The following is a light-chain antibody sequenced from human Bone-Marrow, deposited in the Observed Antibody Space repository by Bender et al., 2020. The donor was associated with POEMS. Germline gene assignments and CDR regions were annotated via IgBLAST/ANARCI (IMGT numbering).Light chain of an antibody. CDR1: SSDVSGFNY. V-gene: IGLV2-14*03. Sequence: QSALTQPASVSGSPGQSITISCTGTSSDVSGFNYVSWYQQHPGKAPKLIIYDVSNRPSGVSTRFSGSKSGNTASLTVSGLQAEDEADYYCSSYAGSNDLVFGGGTKLTVL. CDR2: DVS. CDR3: SSYAGSNDLV. J-gene: IGLJ2*01.